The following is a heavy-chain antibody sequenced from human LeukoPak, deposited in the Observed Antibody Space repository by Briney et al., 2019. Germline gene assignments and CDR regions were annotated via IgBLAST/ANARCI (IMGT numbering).Heavy chain of an antibody. CDR1: GYSISSGSY. J-gene: IGHJ4*02. Sequence: PSETLSLTCGVSGYSISSGSYWGWIRQPPGKGLEWIGSIDHSGSTYSNPSLQSRVTISLDTSKNQFSLKLSSVTAADTAVYYCARGVTSYYYGSGSSHYFDYWGQGTLVTVSS. CDR3: ARGVTSYYYGSGSSHYFDY. D-gene: IGHD3-10*01. V-gene: IGHV4-38-2*01. CDR2: IDHSGST.